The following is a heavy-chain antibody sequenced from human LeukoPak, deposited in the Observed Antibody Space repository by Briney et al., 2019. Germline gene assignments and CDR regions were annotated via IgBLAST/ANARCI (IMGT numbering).Heavy chain of an antibody. V-gene: IGHV4-59*01. CDR1: GGSISSYY. J-gene: IGHJ4*02. D-gene: IGHD3-10*01. CDR3: ARGRVRGPTRACLDY. Sequence: SETLSLTCTVSGGSISSYYWSWIRQPPGKGLEWIGYIYHSGSTNYNPSLKSRVTISVDTSKNQFSLKLSSVTAADTAVYYCARGRVRGPTRACLDYWGQGTLVTVSS. CDR2: IYHSGST.